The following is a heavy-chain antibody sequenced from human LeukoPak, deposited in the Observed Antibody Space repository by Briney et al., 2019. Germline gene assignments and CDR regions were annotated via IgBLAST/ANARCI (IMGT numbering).Heavy chain of an antibody. J-gene: IGHJ5*02. Sequence: SETLSLTCAVYGGSFSGYYWSWIRQPPGKGLEWIGEINHSGSTNYNPSLKSRVTISVDMSKNQFSLKLSSVTAADTAVYYCARANRITIFSKFDPWGQGTLVTVSS. CDR2: INHSGST. CDR3: ARANRITIFSKFDP. D-gene: IGHD3-9*01. V-gene: IGHV4-34*01. CDR1: GGSFSGYY.